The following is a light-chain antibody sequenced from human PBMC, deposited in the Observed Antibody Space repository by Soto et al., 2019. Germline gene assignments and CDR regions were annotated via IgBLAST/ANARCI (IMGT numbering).Light chain of an antibody. CDR3: CSYFFFTYTDTFHSWV. V-gene: IGLV2-11*01. Sequence: QSVLTQPRSVSGSLGQSVTISCTGTNSDIGGYNYVSWYQQHPGKAPKVIIYDVTGRPSGVPDRFSGSKSGNTASLTISGLQAEDEADYYCCSYFFFTYTDTFHSWVFGGGTKVTVL. CDR1: NSDIGGYNY. CDR2: DVT. J-gene: IGLJ3*02.